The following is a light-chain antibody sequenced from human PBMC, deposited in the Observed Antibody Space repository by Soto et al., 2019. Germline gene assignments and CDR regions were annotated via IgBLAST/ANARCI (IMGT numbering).Light chain of an antibody. J-gene: IGLJ1*01. Sequence: QSVLTQPASVSGSPGQSITISCTGTSSDVGGYNLVSWYQQYPGKAPKLLISEDNRRPSGVSNRFSGSKSGNTASLTISGLQAEDEADYYCISYTGSSTSYVFGTGTKVTVL. CDR2: EDN. CDR1: SSDVGGYNL. CDR3: ISYTGSSTSYV. V-gene: IGLV2-14*02.